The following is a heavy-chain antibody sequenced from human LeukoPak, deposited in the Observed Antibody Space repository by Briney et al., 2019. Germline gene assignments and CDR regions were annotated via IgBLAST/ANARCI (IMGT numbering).Heavy chain of an antibody. Sequence: GGSLRLSCAASGFTFSSYAMHWVRQAPGKGLEWVAVISYDGSNKYYADSVKGRFTISRDNSKNTLYLQMNSLRAEDTAVYYCARPLYYYDSGGYYPDAFDIWGQGTMVTVSS. D-gene: IGHD3-22*01. V-gene: IGHV3-30-3*01. J-gene: IGHJ3*02. CDR2: ISYDGSNK. CDR3: ARPLYYYDSGGYYPDAFDI. CDR1: GFTFSSYA.